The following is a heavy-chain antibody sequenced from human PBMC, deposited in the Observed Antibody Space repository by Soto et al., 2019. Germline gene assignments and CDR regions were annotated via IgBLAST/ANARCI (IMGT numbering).Heavy chain of an antibody. V-gene: IGHV2-5*02. CDR2: VYWDDDK. J-gene: IGHJ6*02. Sequence: QITLKESGPTLVKPTQTLTLTCTFSGFSLSTSGVGVAWIRQPPGKALEWLALVYWDDDKRFTPSLESRLIMTKDGPKDLVVLTMTNIHSVHTATYSRAYLPCSGVICYWFPIPGMAVGGQGITVTAPS. CDR1: GFSLSTSGVG. D-gene: IGHD2-15*01. CDR3: AYLPCSGVICYWFPIPGMAV.